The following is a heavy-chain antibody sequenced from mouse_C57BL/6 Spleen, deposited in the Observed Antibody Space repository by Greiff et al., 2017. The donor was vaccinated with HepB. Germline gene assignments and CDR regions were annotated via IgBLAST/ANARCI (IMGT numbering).Heavy chain of an antibody. V-gene: IGHV1-22*01. CDR3: AKNYYGNYAMDY. CDR1: GYTFTDYN. Sequence: VQLQQSGPELVKPGASVKMSCKASGYTFTDYNMHWVKQSHGKSLEWIGYINPNNGGTSYNQKFKGKATLTVNKSSSTAYMELRSLTSEDSAVYYCAKNYYGNYAMDYWGQGTSVTVSS. D-gene: IGHD1-1*01. CDR2: INPNNGGT. J-gene: IGHJ4*01.